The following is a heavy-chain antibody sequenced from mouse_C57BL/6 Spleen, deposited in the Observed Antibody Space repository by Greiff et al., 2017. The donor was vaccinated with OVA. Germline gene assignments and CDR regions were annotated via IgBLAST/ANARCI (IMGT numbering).Heavy chain of an antibody. CDR1: GFTFTDYY. D-gene: IGHD4-1*01. V-gene: IGHV7-3*01. Sequence: EVQLVESGGGLVQPGGSLSLSCAASGFTFTDYYMSWVRQPPGKAIEWLGFIRNKANGYTTDYSTSVKGRFTISRDNSQSILYLQMNALRAEDSATYDGARYPAGLGRYYAMDYWGQGTSVTVSS. CDR3: ARYPAGLGRYYAMDY. CDR2: IRNKANGYTT. J-gene: IGHJ4*01.